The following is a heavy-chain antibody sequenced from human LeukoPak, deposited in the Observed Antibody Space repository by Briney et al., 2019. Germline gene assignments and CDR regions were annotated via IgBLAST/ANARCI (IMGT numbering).Heavy chain of an antibody. Sequence: GGSLRLSCAASGCTFSSYWMHWVHQAPGKGLVWVSRINSDGSSTSYADSVKGRFTISRDNAKNTLYLQMNSLRAEDTAVYYCARDRLTCTNGVCYSEGFDYWGQGTLVTVSS. CDR1: GCTFSSYW. CDR2: INSDGSST. J-gene: IGHJ4*02. V-gene: IGHV3-74*01. D-gene: IGHD2-8*01. CDR3: ARDRLTCTNGVCYSEGFDY.